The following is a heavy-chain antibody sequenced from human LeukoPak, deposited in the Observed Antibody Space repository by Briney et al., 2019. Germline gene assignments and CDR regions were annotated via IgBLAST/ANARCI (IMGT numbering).Heavy chain of an antibody. D-gene: IGHD3-22*01. Sequence: GGSLRLSCAASGFTFDDYGMSWVRQAPGKGLEWVSGINWNGGSTGYADSVKGRFTISRDNSKNTLYLQMNSLRAEDTAVYYCAKEHAPYYYDSSGYYDYWGQGTLVTVSS. J-gene: IGHJ4*02. CDR3: AKEHAPYYYDSSGYYDY. CDR1: GFTFDDYG. V-gene: IGHV3-20*04. CDR2: INWNGGST.